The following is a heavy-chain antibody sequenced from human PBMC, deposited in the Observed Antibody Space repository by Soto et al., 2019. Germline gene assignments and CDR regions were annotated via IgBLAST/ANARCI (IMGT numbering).Heavy chain of an antibody. V-gene: IGHV1-8*01. J-gene: IGHJ4*02. Sequence: ASVKVSCKASGYTFTSYDINWVRQATGQGLEWMGWMSPNSGNTGYAQKFQGRVTMTRNTSISTAYMELSSLRSEDTAVYYCARGRTVLRFLEWLDAGDYWGQGTLVTVSS. CDR1: GYTFTSYD. D-gene: IGHD3-3*01. CDR2: MSPNSGNT. CDR3: ARGRTVLRFLEWLDAGDY.